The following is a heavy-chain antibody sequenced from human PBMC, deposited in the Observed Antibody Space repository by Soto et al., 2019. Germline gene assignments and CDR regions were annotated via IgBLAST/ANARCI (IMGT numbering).Heavy chain of an antibody. V-gene: IGHV3-23*01. J-gene: IGHJ5*02. D-gene: IGHD6-19*01. Sequence: EVQLLESRGGLVQPGGSLRLSCAASGFTFSSYAMSWVRQAPGKGLEWVSAISGSGGSTYYADSVKGRFTISRDNSKNTLYLQMNSLRAEDTAVYYCALSGGWYLSNWFDPWGQGTLVTVSS. CDR2: ISGSGGST. CDR1: GFTFSSYA. CDR3: ALSGGWYLSNWFDP.